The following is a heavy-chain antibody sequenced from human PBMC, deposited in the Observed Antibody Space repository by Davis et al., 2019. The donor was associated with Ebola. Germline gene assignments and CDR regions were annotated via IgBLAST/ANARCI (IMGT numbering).Heavy chain of an antibody. Sequence: ASVTVSCKASGYTLTDYQMHWVRQAPGQGLEWMGWINPNRGGTNYAQKFQGRVTMTRDTSISTAYMELARLTSDDTAVYYCGRVDDYGPIYYDMDVWGQGTTVIVSS. CDR1: GYTLTDYQ. V-gene: IGHV1-2*02. CDR2: INPNRGGT. CDR3: GRVDDYGPIYYDMDV. J-gene: IGHJ6*02. D-gene: IGHD4-17*01.